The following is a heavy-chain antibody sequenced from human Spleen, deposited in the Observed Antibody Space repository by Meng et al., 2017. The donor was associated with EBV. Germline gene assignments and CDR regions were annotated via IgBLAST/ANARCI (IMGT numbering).Heavy chain of an antibody. Sequence: EVQLVESGGXLVKPGGSLRLSCAASGFIFSGYSMNWVRQAPGKGLEWVSSISTSSLIIRYADSVRGRFTISRDNADNSLYLQMNSLRADDTAVYYCARGGIQLPFDFWGRGVLVTVSS. CDR1: GFIFSGYS. V-gene: IGHV3-21*01. D-gene: IGHD5-18*01. J-gene: IGHJ5*01. CDR3: ARGGIQLPFDF. CDR2: ISTSSLII.